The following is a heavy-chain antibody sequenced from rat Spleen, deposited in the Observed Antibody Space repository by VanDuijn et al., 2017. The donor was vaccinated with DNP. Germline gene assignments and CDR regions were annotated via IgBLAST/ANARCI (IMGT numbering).Heavy chain of an antibody. V-gene: IGHV5-31*01. CDR1: RFTFNSYW. J-gene: IGHJ1*01. Sequence: VGSGGDLVQPGRSLKLSCVASRFTFNSYWMAWIRQVPGKGLEWVASVPSSGGSTYYPDSVKGRFIISRDNARNTLYLQMNSLRSEDTATYFCARGSGTYYWYFDFWGPGTMVTVSS. D-gene: IGHD5-1*01. CDR2: VPSSGGST. CDR3: ARGSGTYYWYFDF.